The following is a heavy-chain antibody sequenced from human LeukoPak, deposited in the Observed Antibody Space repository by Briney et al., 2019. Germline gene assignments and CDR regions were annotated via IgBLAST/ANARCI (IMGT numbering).Heavy chain of an antibody. J-gene: IGHJ4*02. CDR2: LFSSGTT. Sequence: SETLSLTCTVSGGSFSSGDYSWNWIRQPAGQGLEWIGRLFSSGTTNYNPSLKGRVTISGDTSNNQFSLKLTSVTAADTAVYYCGRDPHFDYWGQGTLVTVSS. V-gene: IGHV4-61*02. CDR3: GRDPHFDY. CDR1: GGSFSSGDYS.